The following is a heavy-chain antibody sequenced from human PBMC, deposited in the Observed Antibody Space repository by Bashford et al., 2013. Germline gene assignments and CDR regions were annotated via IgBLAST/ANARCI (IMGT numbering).Heavy chain of an antibody. V-gene: IGHV4-59*01. D-gene: IGHD1-26*01. Sequence: WIRQPPGKGLEWLGYVYYNGNTDYNPSLRSRLTISIDMSKNQFSLKLTSVTAADTAVYFCARDGPVVGVWNAFDVWGQGTVVTVSS. J-gene: IGHJ3*01. CDR2: VYYNGNT. CDR3: ARDGPVVGVWNAFDV.